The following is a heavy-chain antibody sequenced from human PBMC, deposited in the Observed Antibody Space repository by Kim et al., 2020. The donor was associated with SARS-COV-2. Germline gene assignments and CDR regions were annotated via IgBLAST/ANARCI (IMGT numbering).Heavy chain of an antibody. D-gene: IGHD4-4*01. Sequence: TRYSPYFQGQGTISADKSISTAYLQWSSLKASDTAMYYCARHLHSNYNDYWGQGTLVTVSS. CDR2: T. J-gene: IGHJ4*02. CDR3: ARHLHSNYNDY. V-gene: IGHV5-51*01.